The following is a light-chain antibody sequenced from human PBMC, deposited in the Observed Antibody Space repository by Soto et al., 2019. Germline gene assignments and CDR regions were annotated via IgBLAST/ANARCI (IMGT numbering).Light chain of an antibody. CDR2: DVS. Sequence: QSVLTQPASVSGSPRQSITISCTGTSSDVGRYKYVSWYQHHPGKAPKLMIYDVSYRPSGVSNRFSGSKSGNTASLTISGLQAEDEADYYCSSYTTTTTLVFGGGTKLTVL. CDR3: SSYTTTTTLV. J-gene: IGLJ2*01. CDR1: SSDVGRYKY. V-gene: IGLV2-14*03.